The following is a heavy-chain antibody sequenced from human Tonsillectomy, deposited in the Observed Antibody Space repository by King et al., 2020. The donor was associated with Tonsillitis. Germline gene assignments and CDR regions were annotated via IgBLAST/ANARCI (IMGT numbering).Heavy chain of an antibody. CDR1: VGSISSSSYY. Sequence: QLQESGPGLVKPSETLSLTCTVSVGSISSSSYYWGSIRQTPGKGLDWIGSSYYSGCPYANTSLNIRVTLSVATSKNQFSLKLSAVNAADTAVYYCASNYYASSGSYWYFDPWGRGTLVTVSS. CDR3: ASNYYASSGSYWYFDP. V-gene: IGHV4-39*01. J-gene: IGHJ2*01. D-gene: IGHD3-22*01. CDR2: SYYSGCP.